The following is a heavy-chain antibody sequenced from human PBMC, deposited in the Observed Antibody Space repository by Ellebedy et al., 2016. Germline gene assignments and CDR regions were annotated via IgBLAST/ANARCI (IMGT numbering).Heavy chain of an antibody. CDR3: ARGVGSGWFDP. Sequence: GESLKISCVASGFTFSSYSMNWVRQAPGKGLEWVAVIWYDGSNKYYADSVKGRFTISRDNSKNTLYLQMNSLRAEDTAVYYCARGVGSGWFDPWGQGTLVTVSS. V-gene: IGHV3-33*08. D-gene: IGHD2-15*01. CDR2: IWYDGSNK. CDR1: GFTFSSYS. J-gene: IGHJ5*02.